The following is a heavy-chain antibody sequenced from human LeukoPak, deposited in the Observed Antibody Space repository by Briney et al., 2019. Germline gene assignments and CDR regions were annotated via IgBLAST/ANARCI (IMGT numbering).Heavy chain of an antibody. J-gene: IGHJ6*03. CDR3: ARGRRGFNTAQTHYYYMDV. CDR1: GFTFSSYW. CDR2: IKQDGSEK. Sequence: GGSLRLSCAASGFTFSSYWMSWVRQAPGKGLEWVANIKQDGSEKYYVDSVKGRFTISRDNAKKSLYLQMNSLRAEDTAVYYCARGRRGFNTAQTHYYYMDVWGKGTTVTVSS. D-gene: IGHD5-18*01. V-gene: IGHV3-7*03.